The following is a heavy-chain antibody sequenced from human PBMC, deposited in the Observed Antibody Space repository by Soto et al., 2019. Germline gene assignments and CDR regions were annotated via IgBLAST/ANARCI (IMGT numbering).Heavy chain of an antibody. CDR1: GYTFTSYG. Sequence: ASVKVSCKASGYTFTSYGISWVRQAPGQGLEWMGWISAYNGNTNYAQKLQGRVTMTTDTSTSTAYMELRSLRSDDTAMYYCARHDGSGYYYGMDVWGQGTTVTVSS. CDR2: ISAYNGNT. J-gene: IGHJ6*02. V-gene: IGHV1-18*04. D-gene: IGHD3-22*01. CDR3: ARHDGSGYYYGMDV.